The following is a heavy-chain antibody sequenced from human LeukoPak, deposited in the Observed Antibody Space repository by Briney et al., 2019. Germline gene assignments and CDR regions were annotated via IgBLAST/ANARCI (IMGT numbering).Heavy chain of an antibody. V-gene: IGHV3-21*01. J-gene: IGHJ4*02. CDR3: ARAPGYYGDPFDY. D-gene: IGHD4-17*01. CDR2: ISSSTSYI. Sequence: GGSLRLSCAASGFTFSSYSFNWVRQAPGKGLEWVSCISSSTSYIYYADSVRGRFTISRDNAKNSLYLRMNSLRVEDTAVYYCARAPGYYGDPFDYWGQGTLVTVSS. CDR1: GFTFSSYS.